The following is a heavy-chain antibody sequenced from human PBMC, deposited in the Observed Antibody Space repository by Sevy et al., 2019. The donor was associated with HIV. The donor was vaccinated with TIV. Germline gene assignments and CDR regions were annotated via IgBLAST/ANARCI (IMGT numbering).Heavy chain of an antibody. D-gene: IGHD4-17*01. CDR1: GFILSDYY. V-gene: IGHV3-11*01. CDR2: ISGNDDTI. CDR3: VRDHVKDGDLGDYYYYAMDV. Sequence: GRALRLSCAASGFILSDYYMTWVRQAPGKGLDWVSYISGNDDTIYYADSVKGRFTISRDNSKNSLYLQMNSLRAEDTAVYYCVRDHVKDGDLGDYYYYAMDVWGQGTTVTVSS. J-gene: IGHJ6*02.